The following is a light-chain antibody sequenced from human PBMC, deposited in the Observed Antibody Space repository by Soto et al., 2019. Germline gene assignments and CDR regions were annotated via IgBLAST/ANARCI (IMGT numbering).Light chain of an antibody. CDR3: SSYTGSSTLDVV. CDR2: DVS. Sequence: QSALTQPASVSGSPGQSITISCTGTSSDVGGYNYVSWYQQHPGKAPKLMIYDVSNRPSGVSNRFSASKSGNTASLTISGLQAEEEADYYCSSYTGSSTLDVVFGGGTKVTVL. CDR1: SSDVGGYNY. J-gene: IGLJ2*01. V-gene: IGLV2-14*01.